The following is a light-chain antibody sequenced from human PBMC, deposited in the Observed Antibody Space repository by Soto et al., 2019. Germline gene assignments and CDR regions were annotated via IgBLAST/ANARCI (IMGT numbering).Light chain of an antibody. J-gene: IGLJ2*01. CDR1: SSNIGSTT. CDR2: SNN. V-gene: IGLV1-44*01. Sequence: QSVLTQPPSASGTPGQRVTIPCSGSSSNIGSTTVNWYQQLPGTAPKLLIYSNNQRPSGVPDRFSGSKSGTSASLAISGLQSEDEAHYYCATWDDSLNDVLFGGGTKLTVL. CDR3: ATWDDSLNDVL.